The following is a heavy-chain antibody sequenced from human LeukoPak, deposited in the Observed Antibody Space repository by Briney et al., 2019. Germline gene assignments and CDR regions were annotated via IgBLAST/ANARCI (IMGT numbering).Heavy chain of an antibody. D-gene: IGHD4-17*01. V-gene: IGHV1-18*01. J-gene: IGHJ4*02. Sequence: ASVKVSCKASGGTFSSYAISWVRQAPGQGLEWMGWISAYNGNTNYAQKLQGRVTMTTDTSTSTAYMELRSLRSDDTAVYYCARARYGDYLPYYWGQGTLVTVSS. CDR1: GGTFSSYA. CDR2: ISAYNGNT. CDR3: ARARYGDYLPYY.